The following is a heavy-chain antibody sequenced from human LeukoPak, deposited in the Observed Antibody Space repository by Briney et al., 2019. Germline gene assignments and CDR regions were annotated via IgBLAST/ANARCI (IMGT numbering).Heavy chain of an antibody. CDR1: GYTFTSYD. J-gene: IGHJ4*02. CDR2: INPNSGGT. V-gene: IGHV1-2*02. CDR3: ARVVRDSSGYPFDY. Sequence: ASVKVSCKASGYTFTSYDINWVRQAPGQGLEWMGWINPNSGGTNYAQKFQGRVTMTRDTSISTAYMELSRLRSDDTAVYYCARVVRDSSGYPFDYWGQGTLVTVSS. D-gene: IGHD3-22*01.